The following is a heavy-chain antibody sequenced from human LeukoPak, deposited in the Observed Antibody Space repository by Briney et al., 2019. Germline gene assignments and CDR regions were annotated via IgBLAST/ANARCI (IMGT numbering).Heavy chain of an antibody. Sequence: GGSLRLSCLASGFTVGNNHMSWVRQAPGKGLEWVANIKQDGSEKYYVDSVKGRFTISRDNAKNSLYLQMNSLRAEDTAVYYCARDLIFGGDRDYWGQGTLVTVSS. D-gene: IGHD3-10*02. J-gene: IGHJ4*02. CDR2: IKQDGSEK. V-gene: IGHV3-7*01. CDR1: GFTVGNNH. CDR3: ARDLIFGGDRDY.